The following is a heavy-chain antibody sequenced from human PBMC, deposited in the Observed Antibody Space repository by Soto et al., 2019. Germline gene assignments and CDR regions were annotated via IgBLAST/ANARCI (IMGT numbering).Heavy chain of an antibody. J-gene: IGHJ4*02. CDR1: GFTFSSYA. D-gene: IGHD6-6*01. Sequence: QVQLVESGGGVVQPGRSLRLSCAASGFTFSSYAMHWVRQAPGKGLEWVAVISYDGSNKYSADSVKGRFTISRDNAKNTLYLQMNSLRAEDTAVYYCERDPQAQQLVPKSEFDYWGQGTLVTVSS. V-gene: IGHV3-30-3*01. CDR3: ERDPQAQQLVPKSEFDY. CDR2: ISYDGSNK.